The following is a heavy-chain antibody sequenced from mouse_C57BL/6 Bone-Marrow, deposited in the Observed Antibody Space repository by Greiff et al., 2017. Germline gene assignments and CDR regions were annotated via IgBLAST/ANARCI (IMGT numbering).Heavy chain of an antibody. CDR1: GFNIKDDY. CDR2: IDPENGDT. V-gene: IGHV14-4*01. J-gene: IGHJ4*01. Sequence: VQLQQSGAELVRPGASVKLSCTASGFNIKDDYMHWVKQRPEQGLEWIGWIDPENGDTEYASKFQGKATITADTSSNTADLQLSSLTSEDTAVYYCTTHAMDYWGQGTSVTVSS. CDR3: TTHAMDY.